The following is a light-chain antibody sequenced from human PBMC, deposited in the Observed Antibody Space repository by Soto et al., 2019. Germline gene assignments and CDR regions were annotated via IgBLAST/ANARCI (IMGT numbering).Light chain of an antibody. J-gene: IGKJ2*01. CDR2: GAS. CDR1: QSVSTN. V-gene: IGKV3-15*01. CDR3: QQYHNWPPYT. Sequence: ETVMTQSPAILSVSPGERATLSCRASQSVSTNLAWYQQKPGQAPRLVIYGASTRATGISARFSASGSGTEFTLTISSLESEDFAVYYCQQYHNWPPYTFGQGTKLEIK.